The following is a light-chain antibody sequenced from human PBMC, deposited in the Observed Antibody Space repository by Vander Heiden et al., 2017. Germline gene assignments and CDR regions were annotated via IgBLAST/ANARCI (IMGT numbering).Light chain of an antibody. V-gene: IGLV1-36*01. CDR2: YDD. J-gene: IGLJ2*01. CDR3: AAWDDSLNEVV. CDR1: SSNIGNNA. Sequence: QSVLTPPPSLSEDPRQRVTISCSGSSSNIGNNAVNGYQQLPGKAPKLLIYYDDLLPSGVSDRFSGSKSGTSASLASSGLQSEDEADYYCAAWDDSLNEVVFGGGTKLTVL.